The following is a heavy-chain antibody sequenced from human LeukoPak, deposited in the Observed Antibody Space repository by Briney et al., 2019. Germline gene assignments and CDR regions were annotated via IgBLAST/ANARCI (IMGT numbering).Heavy chain of an antibody. CDR2: IYTSGST. CDR3: ARVVPAAKNYYYYYYMDV. J-gene: IGHJ6*03. V-gene: IGHV4-61*02. Sequence: PSQTLSLTCTVSGGSISSGSYYWRWIRQPAGKGLEWIGRIYTSGSTNYNPSLKSRVTMSVDTSKNQFSLKLSSATAADTAVYYCARVVPAAKNYYYYYYMDVWGKGTTVTVSS. D-gene: IGHD2-2*01. CDR1: GGSISSGSYY.